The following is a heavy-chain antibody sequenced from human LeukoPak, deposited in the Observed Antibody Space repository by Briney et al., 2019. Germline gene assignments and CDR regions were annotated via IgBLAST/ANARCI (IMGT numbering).Heavy chain of an antibody. D-gene: IGHD5-24*01. CDR3: ASPKMATITEEIDY. J-gene: IGHJ4*02. CDR2: IYYSGST. V-gene: IGHV4-39*01. Sequence: PSETLSLTCTVSGGSISSSSYYWGWIRQPPGKGLEWIGSIYYSGSTYYNPSLKSRVTISVDTSKNQFSLKLNSVTAADTAVYYCASPKMATITEEIDYRGQGTLVTVSS. CDR1: GGSISSSSYY.